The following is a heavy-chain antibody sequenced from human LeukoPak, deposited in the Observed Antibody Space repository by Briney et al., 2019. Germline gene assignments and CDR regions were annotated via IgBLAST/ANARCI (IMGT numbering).Heavy chain of an antibody. Sequence: GGSLRLSCAASGFTFNNYPMHWVRQAPGKGLEWVAVILYDGSNKYYADSVKGRFTISRNNSKNTLYLQMNSLRAEDTAVYYCARGITAAGKSGPDYWGQGTLVTVSS. CDR1: GFTFNNYP. V-gene: IGHV3-30-3*01. CDR2: ILYDGSNK. CDR3: ARGITAAGKSGPDY. D-gene: IGHD6-13*01. J-gene: IGHJ4*02.